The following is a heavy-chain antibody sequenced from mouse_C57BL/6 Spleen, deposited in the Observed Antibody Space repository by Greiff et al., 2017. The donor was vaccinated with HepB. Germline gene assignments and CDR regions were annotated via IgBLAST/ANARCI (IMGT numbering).Heavy chain of an antibody. CDR2: INPNNGGT. Sequence: EVQLQQSGPELVKPGASVKISCKASGYTFTDYYMNWVKQSHGKSLEWIGDINPNNGGTSYNQKFKGKATLTVDKSSSTAYMELRSLTSEDSAVYYCARFPGITTVAPFDYWGQGTTLTVSS. CDR1: GYTFTDYY. V-gene: IGHV1-26*01. D-gene: IGHD1-1*01. J-gene: IGHJ2*01. CDR3: ARFPGITTVAPFDY.